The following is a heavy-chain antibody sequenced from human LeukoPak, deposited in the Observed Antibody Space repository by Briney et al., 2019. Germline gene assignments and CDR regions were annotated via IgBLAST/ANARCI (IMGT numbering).Heavy chain of an antibody. Sequence: GGSLRLSCAASGFTFSSYSMNWVRQAAAKGLEWVSSISSSSSYIYYAESVKGRLTISRDNAKNSLYLQMNSLRAEDTAVYYCARSTRTTVTAFSEFGYSGQGTLVTVSS. D-gene: IGHD4-17*01. V-gene: IGHV3-21*01. CDR1: GFTFSSYS. CDR3: ARSTRTTVTAFSEFGY. CDR2: ISSSSSYI. J-gene: IGHJ4*02.